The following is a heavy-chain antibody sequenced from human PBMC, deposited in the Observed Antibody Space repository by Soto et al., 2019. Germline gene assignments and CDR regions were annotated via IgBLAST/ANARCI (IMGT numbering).Heavy chain of an antibody. CDR1: GYTFTSYG. Sequence: ASGYTFTSYGISWVRQAPGQGLEWMGRIIPILGIANYAQKFQGRVTITADKSTSTAYMELSSLRSEDTAVYYCAREGYCSGGSCYPYYYYYYMDVWGKGTTVTVSS. J-gene: IGHJ6*03. CDR3: AREGYCSGGSCYPYYYYYYMDV. V-gene: IGHV1-69*04. CDR2: IIPILGIA. D-gene: IGHD2-15*01.